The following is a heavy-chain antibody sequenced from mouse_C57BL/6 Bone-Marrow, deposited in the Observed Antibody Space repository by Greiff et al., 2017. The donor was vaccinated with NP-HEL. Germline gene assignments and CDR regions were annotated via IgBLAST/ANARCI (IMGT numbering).Heavy chain of an antibody. CDR3: ARSTTVVVYYFDY. CDR2: IDPNSGGT. J-gene: IGHJ2*01. V-gene: IGHV1-72*01. Sequence: QVQLQQSGAELVKPGASVKLSCKASGYTFTSYWMHWVKQRPGRGLEWIGRIDPNSGGTKYNEKFKSKATLTVDKPSSTAYMQLSSLTSEDYAVYYCARSTTVVVYYFDYWGQGTTLTVSS. D-gene: IGHD1-1*01. CDR1: GYTFTSYW.